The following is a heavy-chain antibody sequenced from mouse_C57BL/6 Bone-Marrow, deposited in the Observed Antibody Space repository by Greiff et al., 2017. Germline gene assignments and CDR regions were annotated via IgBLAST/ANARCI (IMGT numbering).Heavy chain of an antibody. D-gene: IGHD2-3*01. CDR1: GFTFSSYG. V-gene: IGHV5-6*01. Sequence: EVQVVESGGDLVKPGGSLKLSCAASGFTFSSYGMSWVRQTPDKRLEWVATISSGGSYTYYPDSVKGRFTISRDNAKNTLYLQMSSLKSEDTAMYYCARRGWLLRYWYFDVWGTGTTVTGSS. J-gene: IGHJ1*03. CDR2: ISSGGSYT. CDR3: ARRGWLLRYWYFDV.